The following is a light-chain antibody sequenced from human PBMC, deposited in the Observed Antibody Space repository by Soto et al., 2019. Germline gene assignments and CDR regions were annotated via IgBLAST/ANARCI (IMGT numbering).Light chain of an antibody. J-gene: IGKJ3*01. CDR3: QQYGSSLFT. CDR1: QSVSSKY. CDR2: GTS. Sequence: VLTQSSGTLSFSPGGRATLSCSASQSVSSKYLAWYQQKPGQAPRVLIYGTSIRASGVPERFSGGGSGTDFTLTITRLEPEDFAVYYCQQYGSSLFTFGPGT. V-gene: IGKV3-20*01.